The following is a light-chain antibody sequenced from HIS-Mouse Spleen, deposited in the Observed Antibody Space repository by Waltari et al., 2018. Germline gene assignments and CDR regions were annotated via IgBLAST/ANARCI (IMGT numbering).Light chain of an antibody. CDR3: QSYDSSLSGSV. J-gene: IGLJ2*01. CDR1: SSNIRAGYD. V-gene: IGLV1-40*01. Sequence: QSVLTQPPSVSGAPGQRVTISCTGSSSNIRAGYDVHWYQQLPGTAPKLLIYGNGNRPSGGPDRFAGSKSGTSASLAITGLQAEDEADYYCQSYDSSLSGSVFGGGTKLTVL. CDR2: GNG.